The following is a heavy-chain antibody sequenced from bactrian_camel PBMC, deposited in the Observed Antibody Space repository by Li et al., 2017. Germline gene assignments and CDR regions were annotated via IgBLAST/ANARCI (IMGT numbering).Heavy chain of an antibody. J-gene: IGHJ4*01. V-gene: IGHV3S53*01. CDR1: GYTGRPVC. CDR3: AADGNFCPGVSGAPYEYNY. D-gene: IGHD3*01. Sequence: VQLVESGGGSVQAGGSLRLSCAASGYTGRPVCMGWFRQAPGKEREGVAIIDSDGNTVYADSVKGRFAISKDNAKNTVYLQMNRLKPEDTAMYYCAADGNFCPGVSGAPYEYNYWGQGTQVTVS. CDR2: IDSDGNT.